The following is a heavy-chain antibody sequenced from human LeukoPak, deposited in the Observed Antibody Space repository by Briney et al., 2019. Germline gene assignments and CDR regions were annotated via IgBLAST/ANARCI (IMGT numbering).Heavy chain of an antibody. Sequence: SQTLSLTCAISGDSVSSNSADWNWIRQSPSRGLEWLGRTYYRSKWYNDYAVSVKSRITINPDTSKNQFSLQLNSVTPEDTAVYYCARAPGVVVIFNWFDPWGQGTLVTVSS. D-gene: IGHD3-22*01. CDR3: ARAPGVVVIFNWFDP. CDR2: TYYRSKWYN. V-gene: IGHV6-1*01. CDR1: GDSVSSNSAD. J-gene: IGHJ5*02.